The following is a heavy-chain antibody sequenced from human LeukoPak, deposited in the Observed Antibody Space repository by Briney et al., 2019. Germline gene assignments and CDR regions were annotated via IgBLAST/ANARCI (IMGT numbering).Heavy chain of an antibody. J-gene: IGHJ4*02. D-gene: IGHD3-3*01. Sequence: ASVKVSCKVSGYTPTELSMHWVRQAPGKGLEWMGGFDPEDGETIYAQKFQGRVTMTEDTSTDTAYMELSSLRSEDTAVYYCANLRFLEWYLDYWGQGTLVTVSS. CDR2: FDPEDGET. V-gene: IGHV1-24*01. CDR3: ANLRFLEWYLDY. CDR1: GYTPTELS.